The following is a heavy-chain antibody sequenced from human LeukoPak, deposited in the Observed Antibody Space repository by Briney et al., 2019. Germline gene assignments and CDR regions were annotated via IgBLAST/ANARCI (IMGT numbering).Heavy chain of an antibody. CDR1: GGSISSSSYY. Sequence: SETLSLTCTVSGGSISSSSYYWGWIRQPPGKGLEWIGSIYYSGSTYYNPSLKSRVTISVDTSKNQFSLKLSSVTAADTAVYYCARDRDTAMAPDYWGQGTLVTVSS. CDR3: ARDRDTAMAPDY. V-gene: IGHV4-39*07. D-gene: IGHD5-18*01. J-gene: IGHJ4*02. CDR2: IYYSGST.